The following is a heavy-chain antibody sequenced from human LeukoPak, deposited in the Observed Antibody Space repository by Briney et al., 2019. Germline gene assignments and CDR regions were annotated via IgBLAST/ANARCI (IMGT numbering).Heavy chain of an antibody. CDR1: GGSISSGGYY. Sequence: SETLSLTCTVSGGSISSGGYYWSWIRQHPGKGLEWIGYIYYSGSTYYNPSLKSRVTISVDTSKTQFSLKLSSVTAADTAVYYCAREYDYLFDYWGQGTLVTVSS. CDR3: AREYDYLFDY. CDR2: IYYSGST. J-gene: IGHJ4*02. D-gene: IGHD5-12*01. V-gene: IGHV4-31*03.